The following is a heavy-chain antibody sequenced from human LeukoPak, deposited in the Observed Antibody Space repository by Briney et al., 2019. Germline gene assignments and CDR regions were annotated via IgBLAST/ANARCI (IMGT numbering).Heavy chain of an antibody. Sequence: SETLSLTCTVSGGSISSGDYYWSWIRQPPGKGLEWIGYIYYSGSTYYNPSLKSRVTISVDTSKNQFSLKLSSVTAADTAVYYRAREAQWEPTYWFDPWGQGTLVTVSS. J-gene: IGHJ5*02. CDR3: AREAQWEPTYWFDP. CDR1: GGSISSGDYY. CDR2: IYYSGST. D-gene: IGHD1-26*01. V-gene: IGHV4-30-4*08.